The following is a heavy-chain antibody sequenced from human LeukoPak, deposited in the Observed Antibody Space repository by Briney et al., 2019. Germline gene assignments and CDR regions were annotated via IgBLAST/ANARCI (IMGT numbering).Heavy chain of an antibody. Sequence: SVKVSCKASGGTFSSYAISWVRQAPGQGLEWMGGIIPILGIANYAQKFQGRVTIAADKSTSTAYMELSSLRSEDTAVYYCARDGREQQLTDYWGQGTLVTVSS. CDR3: ARDGREQQLTDY. CDR1: GGTFSSYA. J-gene: IGHJ4*02. V-gene: IGHV1-69*10. D-gene: IGHD6-13*01. CDR2: IIPILGIA.